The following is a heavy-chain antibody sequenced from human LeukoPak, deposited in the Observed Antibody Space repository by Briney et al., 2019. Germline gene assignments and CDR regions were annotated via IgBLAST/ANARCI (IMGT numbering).Heavy chain of an antibody. CDR3: ARHWSPSSSWSLPNFDY. D-gene: IGHD6-13*01. J-gene: IGHJ4*02. CDR2: IYPGDSDT. Sequence: GESLQTSCKGSGYSFTSYWIGWVRQMPGKGLEWMGIIYPGDSDTRYSPSFQGQVTISADKSISTAYLQWSSLKASDTAMYYCARHWSPSSSWSLPNFDYWGQGTLVTVSS. V-gene: IGHV5-51*01. CDR1: GYSFTSYW.